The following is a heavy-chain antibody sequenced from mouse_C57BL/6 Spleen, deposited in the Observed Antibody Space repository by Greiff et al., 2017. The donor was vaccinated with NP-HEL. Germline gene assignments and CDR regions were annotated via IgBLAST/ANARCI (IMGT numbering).Heavy chain of an antibody. CDR3: ARRGLTTVVGYAMDY. V-gene: IGHV1-69*01. CDR2: IDPSDSYT. Sequence: VQLQQPGAELVMPGASVKLSCKASGYTFTSYWMHWVKQRPGQGLEWIGEIDPSDSYTNYNQKFKGKSTLTVDKSSSTAYMQLSSLTSEDSAVYCCARRGLTTVVGYAMDYWGQGTSVTVSS. D-gene: IGHD1-1*01. CDR1: GYTFTSYW. J-gene: IGHJ4*01.